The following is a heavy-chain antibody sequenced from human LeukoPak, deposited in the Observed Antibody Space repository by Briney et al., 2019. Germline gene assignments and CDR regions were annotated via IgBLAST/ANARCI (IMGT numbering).Heavy chain of an antibody. CDR3: ARDSLYNWNDASEYYYGMDV. J-gene: IGHJ6*02. Sequence: PSETLSLTCTVSGGSISSGGYYWSWIRQPAGKGLEWIGRIYTSGSTNYNPSLKSRVTMSVDTSKNQFSLKLSSVTAADTAVYYCARDSLYNWNDASEYYYGMDVWGQGTTVTVSS. V-gene: IGHV4-61*02. CDR2: IYTSGST. D-gene: IGHD1-1*01. CDR1: GGSISSGGYY.